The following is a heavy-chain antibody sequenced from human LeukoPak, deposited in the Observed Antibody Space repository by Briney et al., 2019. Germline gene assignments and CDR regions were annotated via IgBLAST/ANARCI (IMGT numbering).Heavy chain of an antibody. CDR2: IRYDGSNK. D-gene: IGHD3-22*01. J-gene: IGHJ4*02. Sequence: PGGSLRLSCAASGFTFSSYGMHWVRQAPGKGLEWVAFIRYDGSNKYYADSVKGRFTISRDNSKNTLYLQMNSLRAEDTAVYYCAKGTYYYDSSGYRFDYWGQGTLVTVSS. CDR3: AKGTYYYDSSGYRFDY. CDR1: GFTFSSYG. V-gene: IGHV3-30*02.